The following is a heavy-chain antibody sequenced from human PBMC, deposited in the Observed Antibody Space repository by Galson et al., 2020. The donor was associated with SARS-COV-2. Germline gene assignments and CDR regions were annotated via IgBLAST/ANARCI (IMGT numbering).Heavy chain of an antibody. J-gene: IGHJ4*02. V-gene: IGHV3-30*04. D-gene: IGHD3-10*01. CDR2: ISYDGSNK. CDR1: GFTFSSYA. CDR3: ASTLLWFGEPLEY. Sequence: LSLTCAASGFTFSSYAMHWVRQAPGKGLEWVAVISYDGSNKYYADSVKGRFTISRDNSKNTLYLQMNSLRAEDTAVYYCASTLLWFGEPLEYWGQGTLVTVSS.